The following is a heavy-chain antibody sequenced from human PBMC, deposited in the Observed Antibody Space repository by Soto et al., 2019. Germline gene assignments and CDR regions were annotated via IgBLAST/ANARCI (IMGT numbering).Heavy chain of an antibody. CDR3: ARDRYYYDSSAYYPYYYDGMDV. D-gene: IGHD3-22*01. Sequence: QVQLVESGGGLVKPGGSLRLSCAASGFTFSDYYMTWIRQAPGKGLEWVSYITSSGSTIYYADSVKGRFTISRDNAKNSLYLQMNSLTAEDTAVYYCARDRYYYDSSAYYPYYYDGMDVWGQGTTVTVSS. J-gene: IGHJ6*02. V-gene: IGHV3-11*01. CDR1: GFTFSDYY. CDR2: ITSSGSTI.